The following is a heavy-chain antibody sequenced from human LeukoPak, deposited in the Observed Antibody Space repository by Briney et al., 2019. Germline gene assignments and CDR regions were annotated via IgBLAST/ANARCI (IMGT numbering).Heavy chain of an antibody. J-gene: IGHJ4*02. CDR1: GGSISSSNW. D-gene: IGHD6-19*01. Sequence: PSETLSLTCAVSGGSISSSNWWSWVRPPPGKGLAWIGGIYNSGSTNYNPSLKSRVNISVDNSKNQFSLKLSSVTAADTAVYDGARGGSGRKYGIWGQGTLVTVSS. CDR3: ARGGSGRKYGI. CDR2: IYNSGST. V-gene: IGHV4-4*02.